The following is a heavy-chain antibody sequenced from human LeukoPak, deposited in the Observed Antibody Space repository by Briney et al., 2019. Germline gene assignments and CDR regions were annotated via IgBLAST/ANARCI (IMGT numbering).Heavy chain of an antibody. Sequence: ETLSLTCTVSGGSISSYYWSWIRQPPGKGLEWIGYMYYSGNTNYNPSLKSRVTISVDTSKNQFSLKLSSVTAADTAVYYCARRITIFGVAPPGSWFDPWGQGTLVTVSS. CDR1: GGSISSYY. V-gene: IGHV4-59*08. CDR2: MYYSGNT. CDR3: ARRITIFGVAPPGSWFDP. D-gene: IGHD3-3*01. J-gene: IGHJ5*02.